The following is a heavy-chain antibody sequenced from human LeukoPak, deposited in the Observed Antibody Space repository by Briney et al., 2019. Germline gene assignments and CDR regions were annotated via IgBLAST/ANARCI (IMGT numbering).Heavy chain of an antibody. D-gene: IGHD5-18*01. CDR3: AKERDTAMVTIDY. J-gene: IGHJ4*02. CDR1: GFTFSSYG. V-gene: IGHV3-30*02. Sequence: GGFLRLSCAASGFTFSSYGMHWVRQAPGKGLEWVAFIRYDGSNKYYADSVKGRFTISRDNSKNTLYLQMNSLRAEDTAVYYCAKERDTAMVTIDYWGQGTLVTVSS. CDR2: IRYDGSNK.